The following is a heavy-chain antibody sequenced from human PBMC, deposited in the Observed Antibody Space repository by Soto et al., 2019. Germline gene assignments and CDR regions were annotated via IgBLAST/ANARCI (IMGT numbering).Heavy chain of an antibody. Sequence: QVPLQESGPGLVKPSETLSLSCTVSGGSISSYYWSWIRQPPGKGLEWIGYVHDSWGSHYNPSLKSRAATPLHTSKSQLSLKATSVTATEPAVYYCVRQGVGALHGLVDVWGQGTTVTVSS. D-gene: IGHD1-26*01. CDR2: VHDSWGS. CDR3: VRQGVGALHGLVDV. J-gene: IGHJ6*02. CDR1: GGSISSYY. V-gene: IGHV4-59*08.